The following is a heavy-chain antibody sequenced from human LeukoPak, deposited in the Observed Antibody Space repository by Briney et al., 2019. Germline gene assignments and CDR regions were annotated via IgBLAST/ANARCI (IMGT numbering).Heavy chain of an antibody. CDR1: EFTVSSNY. V-gene: IGHV3-53*04. CDR2: IYTGGNT. CDR3: ARVRGGSGWYYFDY. Sequence: GGSLRLSCAASEFTVSSNYMSWVRQAPGKGLEWVSIIYTGGNTYYADSVKGRFTISRHNSNNTLSLQMNGLRAEGTAVYYCARVRGGSGWYYFDYWGQGTLVTVSS. D-gene: IGHD6-19*01. J-gene: IGHJ4*02.